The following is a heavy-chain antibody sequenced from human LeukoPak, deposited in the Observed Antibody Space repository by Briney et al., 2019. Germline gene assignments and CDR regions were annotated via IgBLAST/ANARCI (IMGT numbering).Heavy chain of an antibody. D-gene: IGHD3-22*01. Sequence: GGSLRLSCAASGFTFSSYGMHWVRQAPGKGLEWVAVISYDGSNKYYADSVKGRFTISRDNSKNPLYLQMNSLRAQDTAVYYCAKDYYDSSRYYEPSYYFDYWGQGTLVTVSS. CDR1: GFTFSSYG. J-gene: IGHJ4*02. CDR2: ISYDGSNK. V-gene: IGHV3-30*18. CDR3: AKDYYDSSRYYEPSYYFDY.